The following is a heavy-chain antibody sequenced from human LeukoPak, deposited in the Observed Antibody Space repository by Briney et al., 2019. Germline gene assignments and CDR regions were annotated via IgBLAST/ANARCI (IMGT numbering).Heavy chain of an antibody. CDR3: ARDRIAVAGYPRGLRY. Sequence: GGSLRLSCAASGFTFSSYRMNWVRQAPGKGLEWVSSISSSSSYIYYADSVKGRFTISRENAKNSLYLQMNSLRAEETAGYYCARDRIAVAGYPRGLRYWGQGTLVTVSS. CDR2: ISSSSSYI. D-gene: IGHD6-19*01. V-gene: IGHV3-21*01. CDR1: GFTFSSYR. J-gene: IGHJ4*02.